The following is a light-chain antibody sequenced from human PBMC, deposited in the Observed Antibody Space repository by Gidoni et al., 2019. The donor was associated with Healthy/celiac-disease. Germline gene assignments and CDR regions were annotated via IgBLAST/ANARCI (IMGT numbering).Light chain of an antibody. CDR1: ALPRQY. Sequence: SYELTQPPPVSVSPGQTARITCSEDALPRQYAYWYQQKPGQAPVLVIYKDSERPSGIPERFSGSSSGTTVTLTISGVQAEDEADYYCQSADSSGTHVVFGGGTKLTVL. J-gene: IGLJ2*01. V-gene: IGLV3-25*03. CDR3: QSADSSGTHVV. CDR2: KDS.